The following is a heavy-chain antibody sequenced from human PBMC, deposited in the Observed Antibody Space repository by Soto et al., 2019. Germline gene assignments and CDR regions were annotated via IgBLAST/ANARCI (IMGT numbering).Heavy chain of an antibody. Sequence: PGAALKLSCKGSGYSFTSYWISWVRQMPGKGLAWMGRIDPSDSYTNYSPSFQGHVTIPADKSISTDYLQWRSLKASDTPMYYCARPSPVNYYYGMDVWGQGTTVTVSS. CDR2: IDPSDSYT. CDR1: GYSFTSYW. V-gene: IGHV5-10-1*01. CDR3: ARPSPVNYYYGMDV. J-gene: IGHJ6*02.